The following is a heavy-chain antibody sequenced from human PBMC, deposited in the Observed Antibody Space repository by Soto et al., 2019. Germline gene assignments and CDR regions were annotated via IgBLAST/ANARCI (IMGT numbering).Heavy chain of an antibody. V-gene: IGHV3-30*18. CDR3: AKDRSGWYPPLYYYYGMDV. CDR1: GFTFSSYG. D-gene: IGHD6-19*01. CDR2: ISYDGSNK. Sequence: GGSLRLSCAASGFTFSSYGMHWVRQAPGKGLEWVAVISYDGSNKYYADSVKGRFTISRDNSKNTLYLQMNSLRAEDTAVYYCAKDRSGWYPPLYYYYGMDVWGQGTTVTVSS. J-gene: IGHJ6*02.